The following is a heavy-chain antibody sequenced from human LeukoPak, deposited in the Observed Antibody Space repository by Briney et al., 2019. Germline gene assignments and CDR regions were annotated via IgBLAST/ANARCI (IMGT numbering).Heavy chain of an antibody. J-gene: IGHJ5*02. D-gene: IGHD4-17*01. Sequence: RTSETLSLTCAVSGYSISSGYYWGWIRQPPGKGLEWIGSIYHSGSTYYNPSLKSRVTISVDPSKNQFSLKLSYVTAADTAVYYCARRGYGGFDPWGQGTLVTVSS. CDR2: IYHSGST. V-gene: IGHV4-38-2*01. CDR1: GYSISSGYY. CDR3: ARRGYGGFDP.